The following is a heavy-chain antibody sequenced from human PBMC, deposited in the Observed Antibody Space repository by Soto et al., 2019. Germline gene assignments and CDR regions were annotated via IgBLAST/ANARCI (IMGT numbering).Heavy chain of an antibody. CDR2: IYYSGST. CDR3: ARGTVTTDHWFGP. J-gene: IGHJ5*02. D-gene: IGHD2-2*01. Sequence: SETLSLTCTVSGGSISSYYWSWIRQPPGKGLEWIGYIYYSGSTNYNPSLKSRVTISVDTSKNQFSLKLSSVTAADTAVYYCARGTVTTDHWFGPWGQGTLVTVSS. V-gene: IGHV4-59*01. CDR1: GGSISSYY.